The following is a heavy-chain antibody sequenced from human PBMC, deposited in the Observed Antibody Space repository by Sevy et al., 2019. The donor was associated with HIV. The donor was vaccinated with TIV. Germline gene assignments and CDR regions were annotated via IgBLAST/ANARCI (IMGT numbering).Heavy chain of an antibody. CDR1: NGSFSGYY. D-gene: IGHD1-1*01. J-gene: IGHJ5*02. CDR3: ARGSPSGFNWFDP. Sequence: SETLSLTCAVYNGSFSGYYWSWFRQPPGKGLEWIGEINHRGGTNYNPSLRSGVIISVDTSKNQFSLKMNAMTAADTAVYYCARGSPSGFNWFDPWGQGTLVTVSS. CDR2: INHRGGT. V-gene: IGHV4-34*01.